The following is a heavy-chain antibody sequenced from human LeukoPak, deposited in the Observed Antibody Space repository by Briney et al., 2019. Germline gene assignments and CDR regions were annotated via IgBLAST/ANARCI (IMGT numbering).Heavy chain of an antibody. CDR2: INPNSGGT. V-gene: IGHV1-2*02. CDR1: GYTFTAYY. Sequence: ASVKVSCKASGYTFTAYYMHWVRQAPGQGLEWMGWINPNSGGTNYAQKFQGRVTMTRDTSISTAYMELSRLRSDDTAVYFCARDNPYWSSRSYEGNFDYWGQGTLVTVSS. J-gene: IGHJ4*02. D-gene: IGHD6-13*01. CDR3: ARDNPYWSSRSYEGNFDY.